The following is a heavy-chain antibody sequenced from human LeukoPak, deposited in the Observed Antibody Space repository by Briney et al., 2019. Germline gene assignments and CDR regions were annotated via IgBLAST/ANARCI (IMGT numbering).Heavy chain of an antibody. V-gene: IGHV5-51*01. D-gene: IGHD1-1*01. CDR2: IYPGDSDT. CDR1: GYIFTNSW. Sequence: GASLKISCKGSGYIFTNSWIAWVRQMPEKGLECMGIIYPGDSDTRYSPSFQGQVTISADKSISTAYLQWSSLKASDTAMYYCARQGYSDYGMDVWGQGTTVTVSS. CDR3: ARQGYSDYGMDV. J-gene: IGHJ6*02.